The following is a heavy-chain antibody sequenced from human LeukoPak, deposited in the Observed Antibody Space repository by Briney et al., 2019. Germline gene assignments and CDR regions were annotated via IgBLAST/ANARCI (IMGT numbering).Heavy chain of an antibody. Sequence: PGGSLRLSCAASGFAISKNYISWVRQVPGERLEWVSIIYTGGTTGYADSVRGRFTISRDNSKNTVYLQMDSLRAEDTAVYYCGSKYDVSNYRPDDGGIDVWGQGTTVTVSS. CDR2: IYTGGTT. D-gene: IGHD4-11*01. CDR3: GSKYDVSNYRPDDGGIDV. CDR1: GFAISKNY. J-gene: IGHJ6*02. V-gene: IGHV3-66*01.